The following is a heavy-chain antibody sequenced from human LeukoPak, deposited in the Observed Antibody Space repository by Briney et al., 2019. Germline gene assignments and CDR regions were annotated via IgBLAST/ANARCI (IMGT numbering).Heavy chain of an antibody. V-gene: IGHV1-2*02. D-gene: IGHD3-22*01. J-gene: IGHJ4*02. CDR2: INANNGGT. Sequence: ASVKASCKASGYTFSGYYMHWVRQAPGQGLEWMGWINANNGGTIYAQKFQGRVTMTRDTSISTAYMGLSRLRSDDTAVYYCARAHSAYSYDYWGQGTLVLVSS. CDR3: ARAHSAYSYDY. CDR1: GYTFSGYY.